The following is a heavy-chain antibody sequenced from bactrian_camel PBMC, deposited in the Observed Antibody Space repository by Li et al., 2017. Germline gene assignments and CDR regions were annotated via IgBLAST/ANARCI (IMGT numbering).Heavy chain of an antibody. CDR2: IDNDGSP. V-gene: IGHV3S53*01. J-gene: IGHJ4*01. CDR3: AAARCEGSIDFDYDY. Sequence: HVQLVESGGGSVQAGGSLRLSCATSEHALRYYYMGWFRQAPGKEREGVAMIDNDGSPNYAESVKGRFTISKDTTKNTLDLQMNSLKPEDTAMYYCAAARCEGSIDFDYDYWGQGTQVTVS. CDR1: EHALRYYY.